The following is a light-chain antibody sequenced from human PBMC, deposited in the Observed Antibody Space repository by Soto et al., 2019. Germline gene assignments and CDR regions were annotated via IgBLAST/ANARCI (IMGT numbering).Light chain of an antibody. CDR3: QQHNYWPS. V-gene: IGKV3-15*01. CDR2: GAS. J-gene: IGKJ2*01. CDR1: QSVGSN. Sequence: EIVMTQSPVTLSVSPGERATLSCRASQSVGSNLAWYQQKPGQAPRLLLYGASTRATGIPGWFSGSGSGTEFTLTITSLQSEDFAVYYCQQHNYWPSFGQGTKLEFK.